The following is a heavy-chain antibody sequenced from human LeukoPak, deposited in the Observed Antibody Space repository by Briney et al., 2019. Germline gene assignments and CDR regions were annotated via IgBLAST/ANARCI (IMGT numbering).Heavy chain of an antibody. D-gene: IGHD4-17*01. CDR3: ARGSGYGDNKIDP. CDR2: IRYDGSNK. Sequence: GGSLSSSCAAPEFTFSSYGMNWVRQPPGKGLEWVAVIRYDGSNKYYADCVKGRFTISRDNSKNTLYLQMNSLRAEDTAVYYCARGSGYGDNKIDPWGQGTLVTVSS. CDR1: EFTFSSYG. J-gene: IGHJ5*02. V-gene: IGHV3-33*01.